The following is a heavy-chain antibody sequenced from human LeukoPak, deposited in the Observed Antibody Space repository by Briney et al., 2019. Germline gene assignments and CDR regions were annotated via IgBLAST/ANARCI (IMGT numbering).Heavy chain of an antibody. CDR2: IYYSGST. CDR3: AREKIGTGTVLGKDYYYMDV. J-gene: IGHJ6*03. CDR1: GDSISSSSYY. Sequence: SETLSLTCTVSGDSISSSSYYWGWIRQPPGKGLEWIGSIYYSGSTYYNPSLKSRVTISVDTSKNQFSLNLSSVTAADTAMYYCAREKIGTGTVLGKDYYYMDVWGKGTTVTVSS. V-gene: IGHV4-39*07. D-gene: IGHD3-16*01.